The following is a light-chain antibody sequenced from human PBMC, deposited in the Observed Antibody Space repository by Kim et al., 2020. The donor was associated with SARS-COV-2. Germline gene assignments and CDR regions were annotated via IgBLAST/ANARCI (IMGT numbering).Light chain of an antibody. CDR3: QVWDSGVV. CDR1: NIGSKS. CDR2: YDS. V-gene: IGLV3-21*04. J-gene: IGLJ2*01. Sequence: SYELTQPPSVSVAPGKTARITCGGNNIGSKSVHWYQQKPGQAPVLVIYYDSDRPSGIPERFSGSTSGNTATLTISRVEAGDEADYYCQVWDSGVVFG.